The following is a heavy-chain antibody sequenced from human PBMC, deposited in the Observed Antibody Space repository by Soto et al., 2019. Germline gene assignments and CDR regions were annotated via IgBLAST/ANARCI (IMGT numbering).Heavy chain of an antibody. J-gene: IGHJ4*02. V-gene: IGHV1-69*04. CDR3: ARDKGSLQAYSS. D-gene: IGHD6-13*01. CDR1: GGTFSSYT. Sequence: SVKVSCKASGGTFSSYTISWVRRAPGQGLEWMGRIIPILGIANYAQKFQGRVTITADKSTSTAYMELSSLRSEDTAVYYCARDKGSLQAYSSCGQGTLVTVSS. CDR2: IIPILGIA.